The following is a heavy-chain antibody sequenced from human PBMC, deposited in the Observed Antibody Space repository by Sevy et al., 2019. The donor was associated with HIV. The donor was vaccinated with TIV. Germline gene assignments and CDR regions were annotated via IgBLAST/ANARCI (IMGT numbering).Heavy chain of an antibody. CDR3: AKRRVQSGLSGGGANCGWDV. J-gene: IGHJ6*02. V-gene: IGHV3-23*01. CDR1: GFSFSNYA. D-gene: IGHD2-8*02. Sequence: GGSLRLSCAASGFSFSNYAMSWVRQAPGKGLEWVSTLSGGGSRTYYADSVTGRFTISRDNSRNTLYLQMNSLRAEDTAVYYCAKRRVQSGLSGGGANCGWDVWGQGTTVTVSS. CDR2: LSGGGSRT.